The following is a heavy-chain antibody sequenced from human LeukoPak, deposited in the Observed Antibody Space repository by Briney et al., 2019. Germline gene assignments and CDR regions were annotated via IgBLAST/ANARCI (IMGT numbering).Heavy chain of an antibody. V-gene: IGHV3-33*01. D-gene: IGHD3-10*01. J-gene: IGHJ4*02. CDR1: GFTFSIYG. Sequence: GRSLRLSCAASGFTFSIYGMHSVRQAPGKGLEWVAVIWNDGSNKYYADSVKGRFTISRDNSKNTLYLQMNSLRAEDTAVYSCARASGPFDYWGQGTLVTVSS. CDR3: ARASGPFDY. CDR2: IWNDGSNK.